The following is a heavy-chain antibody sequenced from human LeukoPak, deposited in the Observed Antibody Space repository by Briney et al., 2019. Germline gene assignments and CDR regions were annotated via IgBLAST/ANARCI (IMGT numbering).Heavy chain of an antibody. V-gene: IGHV3-21*01. Sequence: GGSLRLSCAASGFTFSSYSMNWVRQAPGKGLEWVSSISSSSSYIYYADSVKGRLTISRDNAKNSLYLQMNSLRAEDTAVYYCARDLAVVPAAMPFDYWGQGTLVTVSS. CDR3: ARDLAVVPAAMPFDY. CDR1: GFTFSSYS. D-gene: IGHD2-2*01. CDR2: ISSSSSYI. J-gene: IGHJ4*02.